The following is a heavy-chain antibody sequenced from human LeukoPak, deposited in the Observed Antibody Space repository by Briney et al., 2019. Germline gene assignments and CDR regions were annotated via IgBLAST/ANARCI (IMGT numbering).Heavy chain of an antibody. CDR2: INPSGGST. J-gene: IGHJ4*02. CDR1: GYTFTSYY. Sequence: ASVTVSCKASGYTFTSYYMHWVRQAPGQGLEWMGIINPSGGSTSYAQKFQGRVTMIRDTSTSTVYMELSSLRSEDTAVYYCARDHLVGATLLDYWGQGTLVTVSS. CDR3: ARDHLVGATLLDY. V-gene: IGHV1-46*01. D-gene: IGHD1-26*01.